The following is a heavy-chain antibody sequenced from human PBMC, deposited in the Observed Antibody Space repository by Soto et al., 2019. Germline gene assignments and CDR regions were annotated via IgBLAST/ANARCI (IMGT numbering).Heavy chain of an antibody. CDR2: ISGSGGST. CDR1: GFTFSSYA. Sequence: GGSLRLSCAASGFTFSSYAMSWVRQAPGKGLEWVSAISGSGGSTYYADSVKGRFTISRDNSKNTLYLQMNSLRAEDTAVYYCVRARWSPRYYYGMDVWGQGTTVTVSS. V-gene: IGHV3-23*01. J-gene: IGHJ6*02. D-gene: IGHD2-15*01. CDR3: VRARWSPRYYYGMDV.